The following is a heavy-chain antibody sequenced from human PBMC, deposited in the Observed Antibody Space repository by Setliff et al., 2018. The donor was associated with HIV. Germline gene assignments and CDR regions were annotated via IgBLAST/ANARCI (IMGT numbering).Heavy chain of an antibody. CDR2: IYYSGST. CDR3: ARHANPTVITDIPFDP. Sequence: SETLSLTCTVSGGSISSSYWSWIRQPPGKGLEWIGYIYYSGSTNYNPSLKSRVTISVDTSKNQFSLRLTSVTAADTAVYYCARHANPTVITDIPFDPWGQGTLVTVSS. V-gene: IGHV4-59*08. D-gene: IGHD4-17*01. CDR1: GGSISSSY. J-gene: IGHJ5*02.